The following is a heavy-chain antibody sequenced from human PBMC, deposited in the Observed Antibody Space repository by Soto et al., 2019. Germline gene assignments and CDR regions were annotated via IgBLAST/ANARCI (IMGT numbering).Heavy chain of an antibody. V-gene: IGHV3-30*18. Sequence: QVQLVESGGGVVQPGRSLRLSCAASGFTFSSYGMHWVRQAPGKGLEWVAVISYDGSNKYYADSVKGRFTISRDNSKKPLYLPMNSLRAEDTAVYYCAKMTAMASDWGQGTLVTVSS. CDR1: GFTFSSYG. D-gene: IGHD5-18*01. J-gene: IGHJ4*02. CDR3: AKMTAMASD. CDR2: ISYDGSNK.